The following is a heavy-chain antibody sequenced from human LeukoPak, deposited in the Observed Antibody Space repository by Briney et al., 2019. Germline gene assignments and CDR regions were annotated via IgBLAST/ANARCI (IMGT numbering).Heavy chain of an antibody. CDR1: GGTFSSYA. V-gene: IGHV1-69*13. CDR2: IIPIFGTA. CDR3: ARYHYHDSSGYYGFAF. D-gene: IGHD3-22*01. J-gene: IGHJ4*02. Sequence: ASVKVSCKASGGTFSSYAISWVRQAPGQGLEWMGGIIPIFGTANYAQKFQGRVTITADESTSTAYMELSSLRSEDTAVYYCARYHYHDSSGYYGFAFWGQGTLVTVSS.